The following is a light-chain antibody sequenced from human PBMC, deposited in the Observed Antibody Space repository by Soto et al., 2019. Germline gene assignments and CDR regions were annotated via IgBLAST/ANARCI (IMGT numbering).Light chain of an antibody. CDR1: RDIGDR. J-gene: IGKJ1*01. Sequence: DIQMTQSPSSGSASVVDRVTITFRASRDIGDRLAWFRHKPGKAPQLLIQTASTLVRETPSRFSGSGSGTDFLLTINNLQPEDFATYYCLQASTFPRTFGQGTKVDI. CDR3: LQASTFPRT. V-gene: IGKV1-12*01. CDR2: TAS.